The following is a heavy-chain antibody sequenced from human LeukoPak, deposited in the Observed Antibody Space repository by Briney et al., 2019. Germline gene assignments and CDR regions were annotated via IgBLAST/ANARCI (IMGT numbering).Heavy chain of an antibody. CDR3: AKDGMATITGPEYFQH. V-gene: IGHV3-30*02. Sequence: PGGSLRLSCAASGFTFSSYGMHWVRQAPGKGLEWVAFIRYDGSNKYYADSVKGRFTISRDNSKNTLYLQMNSLRAEDTAVYYCAKDGMATITGPEYFQHWGQGTLVTVSS. CDR1: GFTFSSYG. J-gene: IGHJ1*01. D-gene: IGHD5-24*01. CDR2: IRYDGSNK.